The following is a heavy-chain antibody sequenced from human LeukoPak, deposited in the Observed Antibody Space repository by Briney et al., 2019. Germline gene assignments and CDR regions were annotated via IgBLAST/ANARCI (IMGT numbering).Heavy chain of an antibody. CDR2: IYTSGST. Sequence: SETLSLTCTVSGDSISNYYWSWIRQPPGKGLEWIGYIYTSGSTNYNPSLKSRVTISVDTSKNQFSLQLSSVTAADTAVYYCARDDYRGVTNFDPWGQGTLVTVSS. CDR3: ARDDYRGVTNFDP. J-gene: IGHJ5*02. D-gene: IGHD3-10*01. CDR1: GDSISNYY. V-gene: IGHV4-59*01.